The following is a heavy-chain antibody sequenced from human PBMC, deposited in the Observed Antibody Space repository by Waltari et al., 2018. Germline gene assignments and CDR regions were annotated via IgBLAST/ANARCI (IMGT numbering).Heavy chain of an antibody. CDR1: GFSFTSYA. Sequence: EVQLLESGGALVQPGGSLRLSCAASGFSFTSYAMFWVRQAPGKGLEWVSGISGSGFTTYYADSVKGRFTISRDNSQNTLFLQMNSLGAEDTALYYCAKRGPRELLRLSWIPYFDFWGLGTLVTVSS. J-gene: IGHJ4*02. D-gene: IGHD1-26*01. CDR3: AKRGPRELLRLSWIPYFDF. CDR2: ISGSGFTT. V-gene: IGHV3-23*01.